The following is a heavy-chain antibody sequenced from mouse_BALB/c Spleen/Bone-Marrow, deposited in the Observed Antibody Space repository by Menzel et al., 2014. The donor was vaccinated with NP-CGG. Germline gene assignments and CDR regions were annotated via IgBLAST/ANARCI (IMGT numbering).Heavy chain of an antibody. D-gene: IGHD1-3*01. CDR2: IRNKDYGQTT. J-gene: IGHJ1*01. CDR1: GFTFTDYY. Sequence: EVKLVDSGGGLVQPGGSLRLSCATSGFTFTDYYMNWVRQPPGKALEWLGFIRNKDYGQTTEYSASVKGRFTISRDNAQNILYLQMNTLRADDSATYYCARDRGDNQSSYWYFDVWGAVTTVTVSS. V-gene: IGHV7-3*02. CDR3: ARDRGDNQSSYWYFDV.